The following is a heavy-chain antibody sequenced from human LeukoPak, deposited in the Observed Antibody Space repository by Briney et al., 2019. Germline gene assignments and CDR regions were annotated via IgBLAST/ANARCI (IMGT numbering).Heavy chain of an antibody. Sequence: SQTLSLTCTVSGGTISSGDYYWSWIRQPPGKGLVWIGYIYYSGSTYYNPSLKSRVTILVGTSKNQFSLKLSSVTAADTAVYYCARSPADITMIGPLPLFDIWGQGTMVTVSS. CDR2: IYYSGST. CDR1: GGTISSGDYY. J-gene: IGHJ3*02. CDR3: ARSPADITMIGPLPLFDI. D-gene: IGHD3-22*01. V-gene: IGHV4-30-4*08.